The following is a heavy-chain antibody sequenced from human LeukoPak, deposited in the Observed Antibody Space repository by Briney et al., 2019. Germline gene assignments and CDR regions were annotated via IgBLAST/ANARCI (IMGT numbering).Heavy chain of an antibody. D-gene: IGHD6-19*01. CDR2: ISGSGDST. J-gene: IGHJ6*03. Sequence: GGSLRLSCVASGFTLRSYVMNWVRQTPGKGLEWVSSISGSGDSTFYADSVKGRFTISRDNSKNTLYLQMNSLRAEDTAVYYCAKGGEWLVSSAFYYYYMDVWGKGTTVTISS. CDR1: GFTLRSYV. V-gene: IGHV3-23*01. CDR3: AKGGEWLVSSAFYYYYMDV.